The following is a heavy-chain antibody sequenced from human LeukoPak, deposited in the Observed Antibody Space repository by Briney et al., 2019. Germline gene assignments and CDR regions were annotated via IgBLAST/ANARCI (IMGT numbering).Heavy chain of an antibody. Sequence: ASVKVSCKASGYTFTGYYMHWVRQAPGQGLEWMGWINPNSGGTNYAQKFQGRITMTRDTSISTAYMELSRLRSDDTAVYYCARLDSAYDALDYWGQGTLVTVSS. CDR2: INPNSGGT. D-gene: IGHD5-12*01. CDR1: GYTFTGYY. CDR3: ARLDSAYDALDY. V-gene: IGHV1-2*02. J-gene: IGHJ4*02.